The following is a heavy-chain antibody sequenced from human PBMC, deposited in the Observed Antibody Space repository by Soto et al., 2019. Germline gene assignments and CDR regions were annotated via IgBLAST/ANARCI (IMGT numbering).Heavy chain of an antibody. CDR3: AREGYSSSWYLIFDY. Sequence: QVQLVESGGGVVQPGRSLRLSCAASGFTFSSYGMHWVRQAPGKGLEWVAVIWYDGSNKYYADSVKGRFTISRDNSKNTLYLQMNSLRAEDTAVYYCAREGYSSSWYLIFDYWGQGTLVTVSS. D-gene: IGHD6-13*01. J-gene: IGHJ4*02. CDR2: IWYDGSNK. CDR1: GFTFSSYG. V-gene: IGHV3-33*01.